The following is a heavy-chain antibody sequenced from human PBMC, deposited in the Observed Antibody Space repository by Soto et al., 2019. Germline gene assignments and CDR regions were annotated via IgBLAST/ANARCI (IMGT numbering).Heavy chain of an antibody. CDR1: GFTFDDYV. CDR2: VNWNGRTT. Sequence: SVRLSCAASGFTFDDYVMHWVRQAPGTGLEWVASVNWNGRTTLYAAAVKGRFSVSRDNGKNSLYLEMTSLRPNDTALYFCAKAREYKYAIDYWGQGILVTSPQ. J-gene: IGHJ4*02. CDR3: AKAREYKYAIDY. D-gene: IGHD2-2*01. V-gene: IGHV3-9*01.